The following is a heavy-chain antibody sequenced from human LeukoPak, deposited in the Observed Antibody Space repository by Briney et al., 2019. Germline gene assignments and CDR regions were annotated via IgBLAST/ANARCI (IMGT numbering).Heavy chain of an antibody. D-gene: IGHD2-2*02. J-gene: IGHJ3*01. Sequence: SETLSLTCAVYGGSFSGYYWSWIRQPAGKGLEWIGRIHTSGSTNYNPSLKSRVTMSVDTSKNQFSLKLSSVTAADTAVYYCARGICSSTSCYTPGAFDVWGQGTMVTVSS. CDR2: IHTSGST. V-gene: IGHV4-59*10. CDR1: GGSFSGYY. CDR3: ARGICSSTSCYTPGAFDV.